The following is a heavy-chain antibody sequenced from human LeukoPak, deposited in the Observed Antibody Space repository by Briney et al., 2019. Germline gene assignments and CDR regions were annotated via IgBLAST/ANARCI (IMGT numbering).Heavy chain of an antibody. CDR2: IYHSGST. Sequence: PSGTLSLTCAVSGYSISSGYYWGWIREPPGKGLEWIGSIYHSGSTYYNPSLKSRVTISVDTSKNQFSLKLSSVTAADTAVYYCARDHNWFDPWGQGTLVTVSS. CDR1: GYSISSGYY. CDR3: ARDHNWFDP. V-gene: IGHV4-38-2*02. J-gene: IGHJ5*02.